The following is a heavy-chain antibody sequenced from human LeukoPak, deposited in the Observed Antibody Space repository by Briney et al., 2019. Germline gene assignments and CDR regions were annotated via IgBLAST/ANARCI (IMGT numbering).Heavy chain of an antibody. CDR1: GFTFSSYS. V-gene: IGHV3-66*01. D-gene: IGHD3-10*01. J-gene: IGHJ3*02. CDR2: IYSGGST. CDR3: ARVRYGSGSYDAFDI. Sequence: PGGSLRLSCAASGFTFSSYSMNWVRQAPGKGLEWVSVIYSGGSTYYADSVKGRFTISRDNSKNTLYLQMNSLRAEDTAVYYCARVRYGSGSYDAFDIWGQGTMVTVSS.